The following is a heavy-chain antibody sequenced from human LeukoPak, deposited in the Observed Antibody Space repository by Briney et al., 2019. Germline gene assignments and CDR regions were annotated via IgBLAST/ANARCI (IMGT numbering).Heavy chain of an antibody. D-gene: IGHD4-23*01. CDR3: ARDRTTVVTLDY. J-gene: IGHJ4*02. CDR2: IRYDGNNK. CDR1: GFIFTHYD. V-gene: IGHV3-30*02. Sequence: GGSLRLSCAASGFIFTHYDMHWVRQAPGKGLEWVAYIRYDGNNKYYADSVKGRFTISRDNSKDTLYLQMNSLRAEDTAVYYCARDRTTVVTLDYWGQGTLVTVSS.